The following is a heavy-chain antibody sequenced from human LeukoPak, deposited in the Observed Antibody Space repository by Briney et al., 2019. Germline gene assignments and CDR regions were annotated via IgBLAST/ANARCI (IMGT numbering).Heavy chain of an antibody. CDR1: GFTFSRYG. Sequence: GGSLRLSCAASGFTFSRYGMHWVRQAPGKGLEWVAVIWYDGSKKYYADSVKGRFTIARDNSKNTLYLQIISLRAEDTAVYYCARGFGELSLGFDYWGQGTLATVSS. CDR3: ARGFGELSLGFDY. V-gene: IGHV3-33*01. D-gene: IGHD3-10*01. J-gene: IGHJ4*02. CDR2: IWYDGSKK.